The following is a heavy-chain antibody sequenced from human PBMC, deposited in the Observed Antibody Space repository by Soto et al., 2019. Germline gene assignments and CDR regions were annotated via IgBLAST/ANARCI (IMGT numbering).Heavy chain of an antibody. CDR1: GFTFSYYY. D-gene: IGHD3-22*01. Sequence: GGSLRLSCAASGFTFSYYYMSWIRQSPGKGLEWVSYISSSGSTIYYADSVKGRFTISRDNAKNSLYLQMNSLRAEDTAVYYCARDYYDSSGYYYVRYYYYYGMDVWGQGTTVTVSS. J-gene: IGHJ6*02. CDR3: ARDYYDSSGYYYVRYYYYYGMDV. CDR2: ISSSGSTI. V-gene: IGHV3-11*01.